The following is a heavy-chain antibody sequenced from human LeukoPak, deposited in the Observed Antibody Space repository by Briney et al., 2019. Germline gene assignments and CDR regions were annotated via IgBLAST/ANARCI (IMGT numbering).Heavy chain of an antibody. V-gene: IGHV3-7*04. J-gene: IGHJ4*02. CDR3: ARDRGYSTFDF. CDR2: INQDESEE. CDR1: GFTFSSYG. Sequence: GGSLRLSCAASGFTFSSYGMSWVRQAPGKGLEWVANINQDESEENFVDSVKGRFSISRDNAKRSLYLQMNSLRAEDTAMYYCARDRGYSTFDFWGQGTLVTVSS. D-gene: IGHD4-11*01.